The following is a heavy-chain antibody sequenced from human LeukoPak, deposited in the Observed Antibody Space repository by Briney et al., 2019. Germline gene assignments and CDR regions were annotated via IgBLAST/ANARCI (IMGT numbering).Heavy chain of an antibody. J-gene: IGHJ4*02. Sequence: GSLSLTCTVSGGSIGNYYWSWIRQPAGKGLEWVGRIYSDGSTNYNPSLMGRVTMSGDTAKNQFSLRLSSVTAADTAVYYCARDRHGYQVSDYFDLWGPGVLVTVSS. CDR1: GGSIGNYY. CDR3: ARDRHGYQVSDYFDL. CDR2: IYSDGST. V-gene: IGHV4-4*07. D-gene: IGHD2-2*01.